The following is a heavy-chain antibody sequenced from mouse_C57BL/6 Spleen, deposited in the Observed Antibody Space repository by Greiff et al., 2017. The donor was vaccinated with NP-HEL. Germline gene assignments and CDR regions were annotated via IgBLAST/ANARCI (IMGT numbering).Heavy chain of an antibody. J-gene: IGHJ2*01. CDR1: GYTFTSYW. CDR2: IDPSDSYT. Sequence: VQLQQSGAELVKPGASVKLSCKASGYTFTSYWMQWVKQRPGQGLEWIGEIDPSDSYTNYNQKFKGKATLTVDTSSSTAYMQLSSLTSEDSAVYYCARPSNSNYDRDYFDYWGQGTTLTVSS. V-gene: IGHV1-50*01. D-gene: IGHD2-5*01. CDR3: ARPSNSNYDRDYFDY.